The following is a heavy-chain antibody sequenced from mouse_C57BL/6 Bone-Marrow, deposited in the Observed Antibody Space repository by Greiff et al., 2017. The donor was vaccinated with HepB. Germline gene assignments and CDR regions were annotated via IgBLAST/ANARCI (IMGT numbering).Heavy chain of an antibody. CDR3: ARYPDYGSSYGYFDV. V-gene: IGHV3-8*01. D-gene: IGHD1-1*01. CDR1: GYSITSDY. J-gene: IGHJ1*03. CDR2: ISYSGST. Sequence: EVQLVESGPGLAKPSQTLSLTCSVTGYSITSDYWNWIRKFPGNKLEYMGYISYSGSTYYNPSLKSRISITRDTSKNQYYLQLNSVTTEDTATYYCARYPDYGSSYGYFDVWGTGTTVTVSS.